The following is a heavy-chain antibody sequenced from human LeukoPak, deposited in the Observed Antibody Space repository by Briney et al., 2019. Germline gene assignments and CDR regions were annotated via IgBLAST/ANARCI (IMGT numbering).Heavy chain of an antibody. Sequence: GGSLRLSCTASGFTFSTYAMSWVRQAPGKGLEWVSAITDSGGNTYYAAPVKGRFTISRDNSKNTLYLQMNSLRAEDTAVYYCAKDFDKDTIFGFGDYWGQGTLVTVSS. CDR2: ITDSGGNT. J-gene: IGHJ4*02. CDR1: GFTFSTYA. D-gene: IGHD3-3*01. CDR3: AKDFDKDTIFGFGDY. V-gene: IGHV3-23*01.